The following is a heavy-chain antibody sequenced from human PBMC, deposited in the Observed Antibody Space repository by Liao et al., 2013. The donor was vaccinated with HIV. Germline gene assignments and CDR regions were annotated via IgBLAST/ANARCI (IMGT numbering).Heavy chain of an antibody. CDR3: ARGSAYRYGSIHYHYMDV. J-gene: IGHJ6*03. CDR1: GGSISSDY. Sequence: QVQLQESGPGLVKPSETLSLTCTVSGGSISSDYWSWIRQPPGKGLEWIGYIYYSGSTNYNPSLKSRVTISVDTSKNQFSLKLSSVTAADTAVYYCARGSAYRYGSIHYHYMDVWGKGTTVTVSS. V-gene: IGHV4-59*01. CDR2: IYYSGST. D-gene: IGHD5-18*01.